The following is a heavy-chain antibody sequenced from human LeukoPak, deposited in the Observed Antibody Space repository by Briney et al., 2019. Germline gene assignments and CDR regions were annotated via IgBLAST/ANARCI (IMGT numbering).Heavy chain of an antibody. CDR3: TRTPPLYG. Sequence: PGGSLRLSCAASEFSVGSNYMTWVRQAPGKGLEWVGFIRSKAYGGTTEYAASVKGRFTISRDDSKSIAYLQMNSLKTEDTAVYYCTRTPPLYGGGQGTLVTVSS. D-gene: IGHD2/OR15-2a*01. J-gene: IGHJ4*02. V-gene: IGHV3-49*04. CDR2: IRSKAYGGTT. CDR1: EFSVGSNY.